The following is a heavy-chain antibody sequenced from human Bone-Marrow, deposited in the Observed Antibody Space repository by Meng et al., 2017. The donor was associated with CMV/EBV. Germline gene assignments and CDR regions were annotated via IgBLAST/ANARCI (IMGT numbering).Heavy chain of an antibody. D-gene: IGHD6-6*01. CDR3: AKDSSSKAKYYGMDV. CDR1: GFTFSSYE. J-gene: IGHJ6*02. Sequence: GESLKISCAASGFTFSSYEMNWVRQAPGKGLEWVSYISSSGSTIYYADSVKGRFTISRDNSKNTLYLQMNSLRAEDTAVYYCAKDSSSKAKYYGMDVWGQGTTVTVSS. CDR2: ISSSGSTI. V-gene: IGHV3-48*03.